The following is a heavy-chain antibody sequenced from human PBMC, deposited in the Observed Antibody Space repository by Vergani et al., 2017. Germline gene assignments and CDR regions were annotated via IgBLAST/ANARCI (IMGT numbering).Heavy chain of an antibody. Sequence: VQLVESGGGVVQPGRSLRLSCAASGFTFDDYAMHWVRQAPGKGLEWVSGISWNSGSIGYADSVKGRFTISRDNSKNTVFLQMNSLRAEDTAVYYCAKEGRSGITPFVADWGQGTLVTVSS. CDR3: AKEGRSGITPFVAD. J-gene: IGHJ4*02. D-gene: IGHD1-14*01. V-gene: IGHV3-9*01. CDR1: GFTFDDYA. CDR2: ISWNSGSI.